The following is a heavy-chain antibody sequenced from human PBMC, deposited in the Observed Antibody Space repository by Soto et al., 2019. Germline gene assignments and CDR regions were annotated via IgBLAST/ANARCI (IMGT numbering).Heavy chain of an antibody. V-gene: IGHV3-23*01. Sequence: GGSLRLSCAASGFTFSSYAMSWVRQAPGKGLEWVSAISGSGGSTYYADSVKGRFTISRDNSKNTLYLQMNSLRAEDTAVYYCAKDHAQLQLEAHAFDIWGQGTMVTVSS. J-gene: IGHJ3*02. CDR2: ISGSGGST. D-gene: IGHD1-1*01. CDR3: AKDHAQLQLEAHAFDI. CDR1: GFTFSSYA.